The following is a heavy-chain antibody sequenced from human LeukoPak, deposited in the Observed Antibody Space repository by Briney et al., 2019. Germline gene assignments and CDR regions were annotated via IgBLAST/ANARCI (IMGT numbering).Heavy chain of an antibody. J-gene: IGHJ4*02. CDR1: GFIFSNHA. Sequence: GGSLRLSCAASGFIFSNHAMRWFRQAPGKGLEWVTFIRYDGSNKYYAESVKGRFTISRDNSKNTLYLQMNSLRAEDTAVYYCAKAIHSSSSGVVDYWGQGTLVTVSS. CDR3: AKAIHSSSSGVVDY. V-gene: IGHV3-30*02. D-gene: IGHD6-6*01. CDR2: IRYDGSNK.